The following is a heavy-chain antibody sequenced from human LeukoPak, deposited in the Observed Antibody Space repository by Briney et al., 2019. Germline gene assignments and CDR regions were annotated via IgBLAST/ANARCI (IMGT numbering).Heavy chain of an antibody. J-gene: IGHJ4*02. CDR3: ARDYSIFGVVSKYYFDY. Sequence: ASVKVSCKASGYTFTGYYMHWVRQVPGQGLEWMGWINPNSGGTNYAQKFQGRVTMARDTSISTAYMELSRLRSDDTAVYYCARDYSIFGVVSKYYFDYWGQGTLVTVSS. CDR2: INPNSGGT. V-gene: IGHV1-2*02. CDR1: GYTFTGYY. D-gene: IGHD3-3*01.